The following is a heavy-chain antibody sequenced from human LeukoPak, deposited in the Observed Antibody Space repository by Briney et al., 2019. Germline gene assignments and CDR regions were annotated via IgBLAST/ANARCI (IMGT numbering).Heavy chain of an antibody. CDR1: GFTFSDFH. CDR2: IFYSGTT. Sequence: GSLRLSCAASGFTFSDFHMNWIRQPPGKGLEWIGSIFYSGTTFYNPSLKSRVTIFVDTSKNQFSLKLNPVTAADTAVYYCARRDIVTTINRWGQGTLVTVSS. J-gene: IGHJ4*02. V-gene: IGHV4-39*01. CDR3: ARRDIVTTINR. D-gene: IGHD5-12*01.